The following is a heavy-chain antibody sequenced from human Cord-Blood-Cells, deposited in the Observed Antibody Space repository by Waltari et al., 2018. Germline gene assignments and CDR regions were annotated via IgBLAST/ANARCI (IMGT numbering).Heavy chain of an antibody. Sequence: GKGLEWVAVISYDGSNKYYADSVKGRFTISRDNSKNTLYLQMNSLRAEDTAVYYCAKDTSRDSYYDFWSGYSDWGQGTLVTVSS. V-gene: IGHV3-30*18. D-gene: IGHD3-3*01. CDR3: AKDTSRDSYYDFWSGYSD. J-gene: IGHJ4*02. CDR2: ISYDGSNK.